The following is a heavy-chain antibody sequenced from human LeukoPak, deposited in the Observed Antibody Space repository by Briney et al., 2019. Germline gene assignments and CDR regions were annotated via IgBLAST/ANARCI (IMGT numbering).Heavy chain of an antibody. J-gene: IGHJ4*02. V-gene: IGHV3-23*01. CDR3: ANRHDSSGYFFNY. D-gene: IGHD3-22*01. Sequence: GGSLRLSCVTSGFTFSRFGMTWVRQPPGKGLEWVASFDGNADGTYYADSVKGRFSISRDNSKNMLYLQIGSLRTEDMATYYCANRHDSSGYFFNYWGQGALVTVSS. CDR1: GFTFSRFG. CDR2: FDGNADGT.